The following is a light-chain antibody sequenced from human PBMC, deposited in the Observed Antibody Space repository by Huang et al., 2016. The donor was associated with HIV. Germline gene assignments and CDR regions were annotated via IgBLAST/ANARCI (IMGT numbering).Light chain of an antibody. J-gene: IGKJ4*01. V-gene: IGKV1-39*01. Sequence: DIQMTQSPSSLSASVGDRVTITCRASQSISSYLNWYQQKPGKAPKLLIYAASSLQSGVPSMFSGSGSGTDFTLTISSLQPEDFATYYCQQSYSLLTFGGGTKVEIK. CDR3: QQSYSLLT. CDR2: AAS. CDR1: QSISSY.